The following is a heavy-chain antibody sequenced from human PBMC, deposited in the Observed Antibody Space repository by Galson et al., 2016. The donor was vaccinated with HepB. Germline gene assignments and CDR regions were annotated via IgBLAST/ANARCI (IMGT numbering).Heavy chain of an antibody. CDR2: IKEDESVK. Sequence: SLRLSCAASGFSFSSYWMSWVRQAPGKGLEWVANIKEDESVKNYVDSVKGRFIISRDNAKNSLYLQMNSLRVDDTAVYYCARVLGGNTTSTMDVWGQGTTVTVSS. J-gene: IGHJ6*02. CDR3: ARVLGGNTTSTMDV. V-gene: IGHV3-7*01. D-gene: IGHD1-26*01. CDR1: GFSFSSYW.